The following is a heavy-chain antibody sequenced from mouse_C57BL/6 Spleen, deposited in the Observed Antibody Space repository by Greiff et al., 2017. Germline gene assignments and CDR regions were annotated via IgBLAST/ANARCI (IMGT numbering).Heavy chain of an antibody. CDR1: GFTFSSYG. V-gene: IGHV5-6*01. J-gene: IGHJ4*01. D-gene: IGHD2-2*01. CDR3: ARHGYDVDYAMDY. Sequence: EVKLVESGGDLVKPGGSLKLSCAASGFTFSSYGMSWVRQTPDKRLEWVATISSGGSYTYYPDSVKGRFTISRDKAKNTLYLQMSSLKSEDTAMYYCARHGYDVDYAMDYWGQGTSVTVSS. CDR2: ISSGGSYT.